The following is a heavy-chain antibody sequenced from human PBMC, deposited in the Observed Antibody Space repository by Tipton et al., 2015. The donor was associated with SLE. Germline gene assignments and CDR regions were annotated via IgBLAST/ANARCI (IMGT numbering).Heavy chain of an antibody. CDR1: GLTFSTYW. CDR2: IKQDGSVK. Sequence: VQLVQSGGGLVQPGGSLKLSCAVSGLTFSTYWMSWVRQAPGKGLEWVANIKQDGSVKHYVDSVKGRFTISRDNAKNSLYLQMNSLRVEDTAVYYCARDLWPEDHWGQGTLVTVSS. J-gene: IGHJ4*02. V-gene: IGHV3-7*01. CDR3: ARDLWPEDH. D-gene: IGHD2-21*01.